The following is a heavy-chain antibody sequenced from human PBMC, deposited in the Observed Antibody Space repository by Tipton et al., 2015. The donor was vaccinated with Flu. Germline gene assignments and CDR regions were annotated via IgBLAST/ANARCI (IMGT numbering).Heavy chain of an antibody. Sequence: TLSLTCTVSGGSLSSFYWGWVRQPPGKGLEWIGSIYYSGTTYYNPSLKSRVTISVDSSKNEFSLTLASLTAADTAVYYCARDLWNDRRAYYYYGVDVWGQGTTVTVSS. CDR1: GGSLSSFY. CDR2: IYYSGTT. J-gene: IGHJ6*02. D-gene: IGHD1-1*01. CDR3: ARDLWNDRRAYYYYGVDV. V-gene: IGHV4-39*07.